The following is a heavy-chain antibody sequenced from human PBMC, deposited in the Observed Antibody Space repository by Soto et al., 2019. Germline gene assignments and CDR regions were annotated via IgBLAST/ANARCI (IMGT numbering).Heavy chain of an antibody. D-gene: IGHD6-6*01. CDR1: GFTFSSYS. J-gene: IGHJ4*02. Sequence: PGGSLRLSCAASGFTFSSYSMHWVRQAPGKGLEWVAVMSYDGSNKYYADSVKGRFTISRDNSKNTLYLQMNSLRPEDTAAYYCARVYSSLDYGIDYWGQGTLVTVSS. CDR2: MSYDGSNK. V-gene: IGHV3-30*04. CDR3: ARVYSSLDYGIDY.